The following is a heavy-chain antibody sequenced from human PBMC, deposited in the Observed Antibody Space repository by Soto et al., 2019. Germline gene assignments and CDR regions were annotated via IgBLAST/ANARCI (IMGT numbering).Heavy chain of an antibody. D-gene: IGHD3-10*01. CDR3: AREEDYYGSGSYYNKYNWFDP. J-gene: IGHJ5*02. V-gene: IGHV4-4*07. CDR1: GGSISSYY. Sequence: SETLSLTCTVSGGSISSYYWSWIRQSAGKGLEWIGRIYSHGTTNYNPSLKSRVTVEVDTSKKQVSLKLASVTAADTAVYYCAREEDYYGSGSYYNKYNWFDPWGQGTLVTVSS. CDR2: IYSHGTT.